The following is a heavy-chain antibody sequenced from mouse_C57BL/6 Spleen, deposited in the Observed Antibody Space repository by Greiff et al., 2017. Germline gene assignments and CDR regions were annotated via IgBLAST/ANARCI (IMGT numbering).Heavy chain of an antibody. CDR1: GFTFTDYY. Sequence: EVQVVESGGGLVQPGGSLSLSCAASGFTFTDYYMSWVRQPPGKALEWLGFIRNNANGYTTEYSASVKGQFTISRDNSQSILYLQMNALGAEDSATYYCARYEGVSFGYWGQGTTLTVSS. J-gene: IGHJ2*01. D-gene: IGHD3-3*01. CDR3: ARYEGVSFGY. V-gene: IGHV7-3*01. CDR2: IRNNANGYTT.